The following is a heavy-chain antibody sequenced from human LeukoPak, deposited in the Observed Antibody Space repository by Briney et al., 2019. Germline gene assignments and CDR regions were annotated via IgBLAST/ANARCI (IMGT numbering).Heavy chain of an antibody. Sequence: PSETLSLTCTVSGGSISSSSYYWGWIRQSPGKGLEWIGSIYYSGSTYYNPSLKSRVTISVDTSKNQFSLKLSSVTAADTAVYYCARRARGFGESPFDYWGQGTLVTVSS. CDR2: IYYSGST. V-gene: IGHV4-39*01. CDR3: ARRARGFGESPFDY. CDR1: GGSISSSSYY. D-gene: IGHD3-10*01. J-gene: IGHJ4*02.